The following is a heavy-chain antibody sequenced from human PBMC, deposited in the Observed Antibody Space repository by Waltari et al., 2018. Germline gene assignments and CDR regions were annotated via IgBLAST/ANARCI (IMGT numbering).Heavy chain of an antibody. Sequence: EVQLVESGGGLVKPGGSLRLSCAASGFTFSSYSMHWVRQAPGKGLEWVSSISSSSSYIYYADSVKGRFTISRDNAKNSLYLQMNSLRAEDTAVYYCARRGIAVADFDYWGQGTLVTVSS. CDR1: GFTFSSYS. V-gene: IGHV3-21*01. J-gene: IGHJ4*02. D-gene: IGHD6-19*01. CDR2: ISSSSSYI. CDR3: ARRGIAVADFDY.